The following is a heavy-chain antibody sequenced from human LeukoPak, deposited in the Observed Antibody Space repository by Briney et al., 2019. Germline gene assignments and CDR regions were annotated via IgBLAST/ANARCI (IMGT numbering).Heavy chain of an antibody. CDR1: GYSISSGFY. CDR2: LHRSGTT. CDR3: ARALSPTYYYDSSGHYFDY. J-gene: IGHJ4*02. V-gene: IGHV4-38-2*02. D-gene: IGHD3-22*01. Sequence: SETLSLTCTTVSGYSISSGFYRGWVRQTPGKGLEWIATLHRSGTTHYNPSLKSRVTISVDTSKNQFSLKLSSVTAADTAVYYCARALSPTYYYDSSGHYFDYWGQGTLVTVSS.